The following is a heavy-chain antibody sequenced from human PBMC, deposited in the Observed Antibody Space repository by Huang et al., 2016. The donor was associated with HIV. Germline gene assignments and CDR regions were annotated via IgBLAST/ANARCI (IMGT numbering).Heavy chain of an antibody. D-gene: IGHD6-13*01. CDR1: GFTFSSYG. V-gene: IGHV3-30*18. J-gene: IGHJ4*02. CDR2: ISYDAKTK. Sequence: QVQLVESGGGVVQPGRSLRISCAASGFTFSSYGMHWVRQAPGQGLEWVAVISYDAKTKDYADSVKGRFSISRDNSKTTVYLQLNSLRVEDTAVYYCAKGGSAAAVLDFWGQGTLVTVSS. CDR3: AKGGSAAAVLDF.